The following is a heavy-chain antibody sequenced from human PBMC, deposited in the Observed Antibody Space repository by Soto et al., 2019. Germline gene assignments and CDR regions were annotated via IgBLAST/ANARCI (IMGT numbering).Heavy chain of an antibody. V-gene: IGHV4-38-2*02. CDR1: GDSITSSY. J-gene: IGHJ4*01. D-gene: IGHD6-19*01. CDR2: IYHGGTT. Sequence: SETLSRTCSVSGDSITSSYWAWIRQPPGKGPEWIASIYHGGTTFYNPSLKSRITISVDTSNNQFSLKLTSVTAADTAVYYCARVHVMVVAGSTFDYWGHGTLVTVSS. CDR3: ARVHVMVVAGSTFDY.